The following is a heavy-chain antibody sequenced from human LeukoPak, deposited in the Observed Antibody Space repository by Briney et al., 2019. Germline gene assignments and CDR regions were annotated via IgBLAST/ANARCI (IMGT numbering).Heavy chain of an antibody. J-gene: IGHJ4*02. CDR3: AHRGGAVAGHYYFDD. CDR1: GFSLRTPGVG. V-gene: IGHV2-5*01. D-gene: IGHD6-19*01. CDR2: IYWNDDK. Sequence: SGPTLVNPTQTLTLTCTFSGFSLRTPGVGVNWIRQSPGKALEWLPLIYWNDDKRYRPSLRRRLTITRATSKNQVVLTMTNMDPVDTATYYCAHRGGAVAGHYYFDDWGQGTLVTVSS.